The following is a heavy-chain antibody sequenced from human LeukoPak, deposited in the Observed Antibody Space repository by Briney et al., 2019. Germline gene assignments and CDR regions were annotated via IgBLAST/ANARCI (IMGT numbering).Heavy chain of an antibody. Sequence: GGSLRLSCAASGFTFSNAWMSWVRQAPGKGLEWVSSISSSSSYIYYADSVKGRFTISRDNAKNSLYLQMNSLRAEDAAVYYCARVTPGPYYYYGMDVWGQGTTVTVSS. V-gene: IGHV3-21*01. CDR3: ARVTPGPYYYYGMDV. D-gene: IGHD1-14*01. J-gene: IGHJ6*02. CDR2: ISSSSSYI. CDR1: GFTFSNAW.